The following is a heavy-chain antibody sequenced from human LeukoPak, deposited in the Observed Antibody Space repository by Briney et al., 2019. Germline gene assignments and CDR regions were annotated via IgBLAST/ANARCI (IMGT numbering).Heavy chain of an antibody. J-gene: IGHJ2*01. Sequence: GGSLRLSCAASGFTIATKDMNWVRQAPGKGLEWVSIIYIGATTYYSDSAVGRFTMSRDTSNNTVFRQMNRLSAEATAVYFCARLGDHYHWNLDLWGRGTLVTVSS. V-gene: IGHV3-53*01. D-gene: IGHD3-10*01. CDR2: IYIGATT. CDR3: ARLGDHYHWNLDL. CDR1: GFTIATKD.